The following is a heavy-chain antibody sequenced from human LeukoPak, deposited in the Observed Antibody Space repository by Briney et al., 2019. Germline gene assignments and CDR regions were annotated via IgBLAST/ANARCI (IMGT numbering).Heavy chain of an antibody. CDR1: GFTFRSYG. CDR2: ISGSGGRT. CDR3: ARDRSTVTTWIDY. D-gene: IGHD4-17*01. V-gene: IGHV3-23*01. J-gene: IGHJ4*02. Sequence: GGSLRLSCAASGFTFRSYGITWVRQAPGKGLEWVSTISGSGGRTFYADSVKGRFTISRDNSKNTLYLQMSSLRAEDTAVYYCARDRSTVTTWIDYWGQGTLVTVSS.